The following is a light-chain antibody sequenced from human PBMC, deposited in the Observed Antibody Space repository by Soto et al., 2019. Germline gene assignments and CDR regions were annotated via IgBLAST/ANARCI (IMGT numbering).Light chain of an antibody. CDR3: QQYNKWHMYI. CDR2: GAS. Sequence: ELVMSQAPAALSVSPGESATLSCRARQSVSSNLAGFQQKPGQAPRLLIYGASTTATGLPARFIGSRSGTEFTLPISSQQAEDFAFCDGQQYNKWHMYIVGQRTKLEIK. V-gene: IGKV3-15*01. CDR1: QSVSSN. J-gene: IGKJ2*01.